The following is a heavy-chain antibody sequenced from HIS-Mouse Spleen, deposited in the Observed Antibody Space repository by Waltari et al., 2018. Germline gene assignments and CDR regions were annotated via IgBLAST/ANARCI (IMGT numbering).Heavy chain of an antibody. D-gene: IGHD6-19*01. CDR2: ISYDGSNK. CDR3: ARDGGRIAVAGTPDY. V-gene: IGHV3-30*04. J-gene: IGHJ4*02. CDR1: GFTFRCYS. Sequence: QVQLVESGGGVVQPGRSLRLSCAASGFTFRCYSMHCVRQAAGKGLGWVAVISYDGSNKYYADSVKGRFTISRDNSKNTLYLQMNSLRAEDTAVYYCARDGGRIAVAGTPDYWGQGTLVTVSS.